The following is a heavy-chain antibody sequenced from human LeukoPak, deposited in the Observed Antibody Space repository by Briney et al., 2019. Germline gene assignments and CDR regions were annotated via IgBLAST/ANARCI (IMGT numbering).Heavy chain of an antibody. CDR1: GDSVSSNSIT. Sequence: SQTLSLTCAISGDSVSSNSITWNWIRQSPSRGLEWLGRTYYRSKWYNDYAVSARSRIVINSDTSQNQFSLQLDSVTPEDTAVYYCAGAVGRKFDYWGQGTLVTVSS. D-gene: IGHD6-13*01. J-gene: IGHJ4*02. CDR2: TYYRSKWYN. CDR3: AGAVGRKFDY. V-gene: IGHV6-1*01.